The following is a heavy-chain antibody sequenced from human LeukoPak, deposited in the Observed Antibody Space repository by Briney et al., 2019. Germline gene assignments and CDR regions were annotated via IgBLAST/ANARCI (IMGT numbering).Heavy chain of an antibody. D-gene: IGHD2-15*01. J-gene: IGHJ6*02. CDR3: ARLGYCSGGSCVDYYYYYGMDV. CDR1: GYSISSGYY. Sequence: PSETLSLTCTVSGYSISSGYYWGWIRQPPGKGLEWIGSIYHSGSTYYNPSLRSRVTISVDTSKNQFSLKLSSVTAADTAVYYCARLGYCSGGSCVDYYYYYGMDVWGQGTTVTVSS. CDR2: IYHSGST. V-gene: IGHV4-38-2*02.